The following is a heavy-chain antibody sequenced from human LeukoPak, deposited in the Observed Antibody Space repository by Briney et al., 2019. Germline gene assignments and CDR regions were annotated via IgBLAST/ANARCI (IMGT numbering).Heavy chain of an antibody. V-gene: IGHV5-51*01. D-gene: IGHD6-6*01. CDR1: GYSFTSYW. CDR2: IYPGDSDT. CDR3: ARSSIAALNWFDP. Sequence: GESLKISCKGSGYSFTSYWIGWVRQLPGKGLEWMGIIYPGDSDTRYSPSFQGQVTISADKSISTAYLRWSSLKASDTAMYYCARSSIAALNWFDPWGQGTLVTVSS. J-gene: IGHJ5*02.